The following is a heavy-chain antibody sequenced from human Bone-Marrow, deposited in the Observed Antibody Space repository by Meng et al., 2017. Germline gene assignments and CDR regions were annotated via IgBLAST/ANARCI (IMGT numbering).Heavy chain of an antibody. V-gene: IGHV3-9*03. D-gene: IGHD6-19*01. CDR1: GFTFEDYA. J-gene: IGHJ3*01. CDR2: IRWNSANI. Sequence: GGSLRLSCEGSGFTFEDYARYWVRQPPGKGLEWVSGIRWNSANIGYADSVKGRFTISRDNARNSLYLQLNSLRPEDMALYFCAKDTISGSAYSSAWYFSRGGLDVWGQGTMVTVSS. CDR3: AKDTISGSAYSSAWYFSRGGLDV.